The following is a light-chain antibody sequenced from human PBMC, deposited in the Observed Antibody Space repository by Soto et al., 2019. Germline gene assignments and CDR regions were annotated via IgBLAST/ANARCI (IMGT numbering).Light chain of an antibody. Sequence: QSALTQPASVSGSPGQSITISCTGTSSNVGGYKYVSWHQQHPGKPPKLIIYDVSNRPSGVSNCFSGSKSGNTASLTIAGLQAEYEADYYCSSYTSSSTLDVVFGGGTKLTV. CDR2: DVS. V-gene: IGLV2-14*01. J-gene: IGLJ2*01. CDR3: SSYTSSSTLDVV. CDR1: SSNVGGYKY.